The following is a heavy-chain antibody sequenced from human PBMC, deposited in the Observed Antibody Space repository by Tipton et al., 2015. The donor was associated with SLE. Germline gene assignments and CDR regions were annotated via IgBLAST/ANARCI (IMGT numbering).Heavy chain of an antibody. D-gene: IGHD3-3*01. CDR2: IGTSSSII. CDR3: ARDGLDFWSGYNYYFGMDV. Sequence: SLRLSCAASGFTFSSYSMHWVRQAPGKGLEWVSNIGTSSSIIYYADSVKGRFTISRDNAKNSLFLQMNSLRAEDTAVYYCARDGLDFWSGYNYYFGMDVWGQGTTVTVSS. CDR1: GFTFSSYS. J-gene: IGHJ6*02. V-gene: IGHV3-48*01.